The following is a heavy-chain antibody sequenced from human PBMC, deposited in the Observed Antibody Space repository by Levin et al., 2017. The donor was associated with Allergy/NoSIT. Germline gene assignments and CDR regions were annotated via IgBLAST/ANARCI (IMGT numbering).Heavy chain of an antibody. Sequence: ASETLSLTCAASGFTISDYAMAWVRQAPGKGLDWVSGVSGDGLLTYYVDSVKGRFTISRDKSKNTLYLQMSSLRTEDTAFYSCAKTGGYISAGFDAWGQGTLVTVAS. D-gene: IGHD5-18*01. J-gene: IGHJ4*02. CDR3: AKTGGYISAGFDA. V-gene: IGHV3-23*01. CDR1: GFTISDYA. CDR2: VSGDGLLT.